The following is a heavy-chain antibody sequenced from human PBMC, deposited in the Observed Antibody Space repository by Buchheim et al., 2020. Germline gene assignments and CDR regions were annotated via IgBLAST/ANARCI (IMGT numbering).Heavy chain of an antibody. CDR1: GFTFSSYG. CDR3: ARDFRGVRAFDY. Sequence: QVQLVESGGGVVQPGWSLRLSCAASGFTFSSYGMHWVRQAPGKGLEWVAFISYDGNNKYYADSVKGRFTISRDNSKNTLYLQMNSLRAEDTAVYFCARDFRGVRAFDYWGQGTL. CDR2: ISYDGNNK. V-gene: IGHV3-30*03. D-gene: IGHD3-10*01. J-gene: IGHJ4*02.